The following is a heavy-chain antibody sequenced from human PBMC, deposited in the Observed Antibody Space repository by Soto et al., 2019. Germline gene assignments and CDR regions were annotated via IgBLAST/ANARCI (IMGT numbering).Heavy chain of an antibody. CDR2: INPSGDAT. Sequence: QVQLVQSGAEVKEPGASVKVSSKASGYILTSNYLHWVRQAPGQGLEWMGIINPSGDATTYAQKYQGRVTMSKDTSTNTAYMELSGLTSDDTAVYYCARGLNSDGYYSPWGQGTLVTVSS. CDR1: GYILTSNY. CDR3: ARGLNSDGYYSP. D-gene: IGHD3-22*01. V-gene: IGHV1-46*01. J-gene: IGHJ4*02.